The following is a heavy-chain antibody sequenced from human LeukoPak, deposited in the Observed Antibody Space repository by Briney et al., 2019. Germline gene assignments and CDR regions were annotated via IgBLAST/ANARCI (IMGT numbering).Heavy chain of an antibody. D-gene: IGHD4-17*01. CDR2: IYHNGDT. CDR3: ARTVTTEDLFYFDY. V-gene: IGHV4-59*08. CDR1: GGSISRYY. J-gene: IGHJ4*02. Sequence: SETLSLTCTVSGGSISRYYWTWIRQPPGKGLEWLGYIYHNGDTKYNPSLRSRVTLSLDTSKNQFSLRLSSVTAADTAAYYCARTVTTEDLFYFDYWGQGTLVTVSS.